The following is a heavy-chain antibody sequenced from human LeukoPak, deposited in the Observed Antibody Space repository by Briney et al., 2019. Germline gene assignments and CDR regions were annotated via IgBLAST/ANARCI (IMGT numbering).Heavy chain of an antibody. Sequence: SETLSLTCTVSGGSISSSSYYWGWIRQPPGKGPEWIGSIYYSGSTYFNPSLKSRVTISGDTSKNQFSLKLSSVTAADTAVYYCARLGVATPFDYWGQGTLVTVSS. J-gene: IGHJ4*02. D-gene: IGHD5-12*01. CDR1: GGSISSSSYY. CDR3: ARLGVATPFDY. CDR2: IYYSGST. V-gene: IGHV4-39*01.